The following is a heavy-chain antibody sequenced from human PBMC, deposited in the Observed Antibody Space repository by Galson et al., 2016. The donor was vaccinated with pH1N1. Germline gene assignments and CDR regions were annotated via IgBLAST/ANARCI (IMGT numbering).Heavy chain of an antibody. CDR2: IGSIARET. J-gene: IGHJ6*02. CDR1: GFIFTNYG. CDR3: ARSRNLDV. V-gene: IGHV3-23*01. D-gene: IGHD1-14*01. Sequence: SLRLSCAASGFIFTNYGFSWVRQAPGMGLEWVSVIGSIARETSYAGSVKGRFTISRDNSKNTVYLEMNSLRAEDTAVYHCARSRNLDVRGQGTAVTVSS.